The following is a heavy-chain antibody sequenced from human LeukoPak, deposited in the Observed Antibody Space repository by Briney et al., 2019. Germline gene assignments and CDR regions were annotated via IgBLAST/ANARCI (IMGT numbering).Heavy chain of an antibody. V-gene: IGHV3-23*01. CDR2: INGGGDVT. Sequence: GGSLRLSCAASGFTFHIYAMNWVRQAPGKGLEWVSAINGGGDVTFYADSVRGRFTIYRDNSKNTLYLQMNSLRAEDTAVYYCAENGFAARVSEFAVDLWGQGTLVTVSS. CDR3: AENGFAARVSEFAVDL. J-gene: IGHJ5*02. D-gene: IGHD2-15*01. CDR1: GFTFHIYA.